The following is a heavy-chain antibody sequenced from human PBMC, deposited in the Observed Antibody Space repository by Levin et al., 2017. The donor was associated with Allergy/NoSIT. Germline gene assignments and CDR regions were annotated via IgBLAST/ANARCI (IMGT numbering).Heavy chain of an antibody. D-gene: IGHD3-9*01. V-gene: IGHV3-30-3*01. CDR1: GFTFSSYA. CDR2: ISYDGSNK. Sequence: GGSLRLSCAASGFTFSSYAMHWVRQAPGKGLEWVAVISYDGSNKYYADSVKGRFTISRDNSKNTLYLQMNSLRAEDTAVYYCARDQERRVLRYFDWLLSRPLDYWGQGTLVTVSS. J-gene: IGHJ4*02. CDR3: ARDQERRVLRYFDWLLSRPLDY.